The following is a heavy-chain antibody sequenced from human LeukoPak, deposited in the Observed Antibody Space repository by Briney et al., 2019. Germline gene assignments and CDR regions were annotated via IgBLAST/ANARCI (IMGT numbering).Heavy chain of an antibody. V-gene: IGHV4-4*07. CDR2: IYSSGST. Sequence: SETLSLTCTVSGGSISGYHWSWIRQPAGKGLEWIGRIYSSGSTNYNPSLKSRVIMSVDTSKNQLSLKLSSVTAADTAVYYCARAYSSSWDFDYWGQGTLVTVSS. CDR3: ARAYSSSWDFDY. D-gene: IGHD6-13*01. CDR1: GGSISGYH. J-gene: IGHJ4*02.